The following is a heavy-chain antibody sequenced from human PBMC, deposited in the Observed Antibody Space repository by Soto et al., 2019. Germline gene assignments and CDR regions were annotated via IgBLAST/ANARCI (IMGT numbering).Heavy chain of an antibody. Sequence: SGPTLVNPTQTLTLTCTFSGFSLSSKGMRVSWIRQPPGKALEWLARIDWDDDKFYSPSLRTRLAISKGTSKNQVVLTMTNVDHMDTATYYCARSPGGFTVATYFFDYCGQGTLVTVS. CDR1: GFSLSSKGMR. V-gene: IGHV2-70*04. CDR3: ARSPGGFTVATYFFDY. J-gene: IGHJ4*02. CDR2: IDWDDDK. D-gene: IGHD3-16*01.